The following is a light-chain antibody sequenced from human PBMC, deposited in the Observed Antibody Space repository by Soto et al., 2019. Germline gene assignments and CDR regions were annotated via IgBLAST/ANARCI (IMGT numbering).Light chain of an antibody. Sequence: EIVLTQSPGTLSLSPGERATLFCRASQSVSSNYLAWYQQKSGQPPRLLIYDASSRATGIPDRFSGSGSGTDFTLTISRLEPEDFAVYYCQQYGKSPFTFGQGTRLEIK. CDR1: QSVSSNY. V-gene: IGKV3-20*01. J-gene: IGKJ5*01. CDR3: QQYGKSPFT. CDR2: DAS.